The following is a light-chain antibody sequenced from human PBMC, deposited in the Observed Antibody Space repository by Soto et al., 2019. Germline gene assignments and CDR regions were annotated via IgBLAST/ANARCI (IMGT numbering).Light chain of an antibody. Sequence: EIVMTQSPATLSVSPGERATLSCRASQSVSSNLAWYQQKPGQAPRLLIYGASTRATVIPARFSGSGSGTEFTLTFSSLQSEDFAVYYCQQYNNWPFTFGPGTKVDIK. V-gene: IGKV3-15*01. J-gene: IGKJ3*01. CDR1: QSVSSN. CDR3: QQYNNWPFT. CDR2: GAS.